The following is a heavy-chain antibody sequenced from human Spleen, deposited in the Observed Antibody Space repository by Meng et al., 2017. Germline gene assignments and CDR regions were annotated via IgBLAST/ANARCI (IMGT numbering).Heavy chain of an antibody. Sequence: LHQSVPGLLHTSPTPQPPRALLGVSVSMHSAAWNWIRQSPSRGLEWLGRTSYRSKWYNDYAVSVKSRITINPDTSKNQFSLQLNSVTPEDTAVYYCARGYSYGSDAFNIWGQGTVVTVSS. D-gene: IGHD5-18*01. CDR1: GVSVSMHSAA. J-gene: IGHJ3*02. V-gene: IGHV6-1*02. CDR3: ARGYSYGSDAFNI. CDR2: TSYRSKWYN.